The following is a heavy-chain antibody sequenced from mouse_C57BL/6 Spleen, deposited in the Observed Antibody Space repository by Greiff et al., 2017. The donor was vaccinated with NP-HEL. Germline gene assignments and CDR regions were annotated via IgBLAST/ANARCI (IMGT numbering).Heavy chain of an antibody. CDR1: GYTFTDYA. D-gene: IGHD2-2*01. Sequence: QVQLQQSGPELVGPGVSVKISCKGSGYTFTDYAMHWVKQSHAKSLEWIGVIITYYGDASYNQKFKDKAKMTVDKSSSTAYMELARLTSEDSAVYYCAHHYYGYAWFAYWGQGTLVTVSA. CDR3: AHHYYGYAWFAY. V-gene: IGHV1-67*01. J-gene: IGHJ3*01. CDR2: IITYYGDA.